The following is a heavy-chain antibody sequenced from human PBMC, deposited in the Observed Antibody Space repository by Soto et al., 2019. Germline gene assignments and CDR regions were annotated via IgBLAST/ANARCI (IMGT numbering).Heavy chain of an antibody. J-gene: IGHJ4*02. CDR3: ARDNGYSYGYFDY. CDR2: IYYSGST. V-gene: IGHV4-30-4*02. CDR1: GGSISSGDYY. Sequence: SETLSLTCTVSGGSISSGDYYWSWIRQPPGKGLEWIGYIYYSGSTYYKPSLKSRVTISVDTSKNQFSLKLSSVTAADTAVYYCARDNGYSYGYFDYWGQGTLVTVSS. D-gene: IGHD5-18*01.